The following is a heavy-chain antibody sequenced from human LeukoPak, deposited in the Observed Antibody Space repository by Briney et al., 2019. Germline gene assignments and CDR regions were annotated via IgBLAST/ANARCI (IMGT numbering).Heavy chain of an antibody. CDR1: GFTFSDYY. J-gene: IGHJ4*02. D-gene: IGHD2-21*02. CDR2: ISSSGGTI. Sequence: GGSLRLSCAASGFTFSDYYMSWIRQAPGKGLEWVSYISSSGGTIYYADSVKGRFTISRDNAKNSLYLQMNSLRAEDTAVYYCALGLPWPPSAGFDYWGQGTLVTVSS. CDR3: ALGLPWPPSAGFDY. V-gene: IGHV3-11*01.